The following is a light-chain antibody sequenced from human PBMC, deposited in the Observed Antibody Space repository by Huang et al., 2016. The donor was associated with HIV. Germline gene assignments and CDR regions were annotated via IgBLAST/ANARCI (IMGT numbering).Light chain of an antibody. CDR1: QSLLYSSNTKNY. V-gene: IGKV4-1*01. CDR3: QQYYNTPLT. CDR2: WAS. Sequence: DIVMTQSPDSLAVSLGERATINCKSSQSLLYSSNTKNYLAWYQQKPGQPPKRLIYWASTRESGVPDRFTGSGSGTVFTLTISSLQAEDVAIYYCQQYYNTPLTFGQGTKLVIK. J-gene: IGKJ2*01.